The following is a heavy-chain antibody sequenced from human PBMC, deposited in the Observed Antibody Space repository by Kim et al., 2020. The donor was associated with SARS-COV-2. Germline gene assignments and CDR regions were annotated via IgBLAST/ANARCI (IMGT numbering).Heavy chain of an antibody. CDR2: IKSELDRGTT. D-gene: IGHD3-22*01. Sequence: GGSLRLSCAVSGFTLRKAWMSWVRQAPGKGLEWVGRIKSELDRGTTDYISPVEGRFTISRDDSQNTLYLQMNSLKTDDTAVYYCTTNRYRNNYDSSDHFKDYWGQGALVSVSS. V-gene: IGHV3-15*01. CDR1: GFTLRKAW. J-gene: IGHJ4*02. CDR3: TTNRYRNNYDSSDHFKDY.